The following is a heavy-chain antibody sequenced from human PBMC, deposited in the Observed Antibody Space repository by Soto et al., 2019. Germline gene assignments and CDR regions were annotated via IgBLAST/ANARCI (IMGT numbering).Heavy chain of an antibody. Sequence: QVQLQESGPGLVKPSETLSLTCSVSGGSMSNYYWSWIRQPPGKGLEWIGNIYYSGSTNYNPSLMCRLTSSVDTSKNQFPLKLRSVPTADTAVYYCARVRDNTGYHYYFGYWGQGTLVTVS. V-gene: IGHV4-59*01. CDR1: GGSMSNYY. CDR2: IYYSGST. CDR3: ARVRDNTGYHYYFGY. D-gene: IGHD3-22*01. J-gene: IGHJ4*02.